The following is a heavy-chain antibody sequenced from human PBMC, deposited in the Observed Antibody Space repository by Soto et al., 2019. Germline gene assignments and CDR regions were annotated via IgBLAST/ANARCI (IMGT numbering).Heavy chain of an antibody. J-gene: IGHJ4*02. D-gene: IGHD2-15*01. CDR2: ISNDGRGK. CDR3: ARDQCFRGGRSCYYFDF. V-gene: IGHV3-30*04. CDR1: GFTFTTYA. Sequence: QVQLVESGGGVVQPGRSLSLSCAASGFTFTTYAIHWVRQAPGKGLEWVAVISNDGRGKYYADSVKGRFTISRDNSKNTLYLQMNTLRSDDTAVYYCARDQCFRGGRSCYYFDFWGQGTLVTVSS.